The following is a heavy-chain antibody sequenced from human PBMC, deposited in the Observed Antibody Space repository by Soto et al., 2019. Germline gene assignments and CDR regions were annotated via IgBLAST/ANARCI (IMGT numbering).Heavy chain of an antibody. CDR1: GFTFSNYA. V-gene: IGHV3-23*01. CDR2: ISADGSTT. Sequence: EVQLLESGGAFLQPGGSLRLSCAASGFTFSNYAMNWVRRAPGKGLEWVSVISADGSTTYYADSVKGRFTISRDISKNTLYLLMNSLRAEDAAMYYCAKSNRGTRPLDYWGQGTLVTVSS. CDR3: AKSNRGTRPLDY. J-gene: IGHJ4*02. D-gene: IGHD1-1*01.